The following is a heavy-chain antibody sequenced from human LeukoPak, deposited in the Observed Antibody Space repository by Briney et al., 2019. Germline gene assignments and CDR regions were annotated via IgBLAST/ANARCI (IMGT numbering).Heavy chain of an antibody. CDR3: ARQAAVGLLAGGLWFDP. D-gene: IGHD6-19*01. CDR2: IYPGDSDT. J-gene: IGHJ5*02. V-gene: IGHV5-51*01. Sequence: GESLKISCKGSGYSFTSYWIGWVRQMPGKGLEWMGIIYPGDSDTRYSPSFQGQVTISADKSISTAYLQWSSLKASDTAMYYCARQAAVGLLAGGLWFDPWGQGTLVTVSS. CDR1: GYSFTSYW.